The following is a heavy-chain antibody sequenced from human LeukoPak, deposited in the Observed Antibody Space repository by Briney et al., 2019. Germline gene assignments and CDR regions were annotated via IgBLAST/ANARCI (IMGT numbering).Heavy chain of an antibody. D-gene: IGHD3-22*01. CDR3: ARRKYYYEDRDAFDI. CDR2: IKQDGSEK. J-gene: IGHJ3*02. CDR1: GFTFSSYW. Sequence: GGSLRLSCAASGFTFSSYWMGWVRQAPGKGLEWVANIKQDGSEKYYVDSVKGRFTISRDNAKNSLYLQMNSLRAEDTAVYYCARRKYYYEDRDAFDIWGQGTMVTVSS. V-gene: IGHV3-7*01.